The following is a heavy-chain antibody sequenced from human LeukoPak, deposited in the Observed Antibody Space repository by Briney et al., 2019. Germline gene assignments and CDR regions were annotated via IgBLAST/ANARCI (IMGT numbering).Heavy chain of an antibody. CDR2: IYTSGST. Sequence: ASETLSLTCTVSGGSISSYYWSWIRQPPGKGLEWIGYIYTSGSTNYNPSLKSRVTISVDTSKNQFSLKLSSVTAADTAVYYRARLMSHDAFDIWGQGTMVTVSS. CDR3: ARLMSHDAFDI. J-gene: IGHJ3*02. V-gene: IGHV4-4*09. CDR1: GGSISSYY.